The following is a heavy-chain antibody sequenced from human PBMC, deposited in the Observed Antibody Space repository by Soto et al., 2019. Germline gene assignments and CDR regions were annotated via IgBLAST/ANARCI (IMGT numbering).Heavy chain of an antibody. V-gene: IGHV4-30-4*01. D-gene: IGHD3-16*02. Sequence: SETLSLTCTVSGGSISSGDYYWSWIRQPPGKGLEWIGYIYYSGSTYYNPSLKSRVTISVDTSKNQFSLKLSSVTAADTAVYYCARTTFGGVIVDYWGQGTLVTVSS. CDR2: IYYSGST. J-gene: IGHJ4*02. CDR3: ARTTFGGVIVDY. CDR1: GGSISSGDYY.